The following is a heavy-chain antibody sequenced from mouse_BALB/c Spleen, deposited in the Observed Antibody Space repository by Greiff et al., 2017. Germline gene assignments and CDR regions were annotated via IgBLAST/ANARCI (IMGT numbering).Heavy chain of an antibody. CDR2: IWRGGST. J-gene: IGHJ3*01. V-gene: IGHV2-5-1*01. Sequence: VKLVESGPSLVQPSQSLSITCTVSGFSLTSYGVHWVRQSPGKGLEWLGVIWRGGSTDYNAAFMSRLSITKDNSKSQVFFKMNSLQADDTAIYYCATHRYEFAYWGQGTLVTVSA. CDR3: ATHRYEFAY. CDR1: GFSLTSYG. D-gene: IGHD2-14*01.